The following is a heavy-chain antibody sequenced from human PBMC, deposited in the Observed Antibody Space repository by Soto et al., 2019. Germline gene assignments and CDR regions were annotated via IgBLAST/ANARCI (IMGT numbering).Heavy chain of an antibody. J-gene: IGHJ4*02. V-gene: IGHV3-23*01. CDR3: AKTGPVTAGTRFDY. CDR1: GFTFGPYT. Sequence: GGSLRLSCVGSGFTFGPYTMAWVRQAPGMGLECVSVITGSRGTTYYSDSVKGRFSISRDNSRNTLYLQMNDLRAGDTGVYYCAKTGPVTAGTRFDYWGQGARVTVSS. CDR2: ITGSRGTT. D-gene: IGHD2-21*02.